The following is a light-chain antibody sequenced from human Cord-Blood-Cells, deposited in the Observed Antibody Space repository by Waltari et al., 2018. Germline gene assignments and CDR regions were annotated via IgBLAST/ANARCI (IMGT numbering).Light chain of an antibody. V-gene: IGLV2-23*02. Sequence: QSALTQPASVSGSPGQSITISCTGTSSAVGRYNLVSWYQQHPGKAPKLMIYEVSKRPSGVSNRFSGSKSGNTASLTISGLQAEDEADYYCCSYAGRVFGGGTKLTVL. CDR3: CSYAGRV. J-gene: IGLJ3*02. CDR1: SSAVGRYNL. CDR2: EVS.